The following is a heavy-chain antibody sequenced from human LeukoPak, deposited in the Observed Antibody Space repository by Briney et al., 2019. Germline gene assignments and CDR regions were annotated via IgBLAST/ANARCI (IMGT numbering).Heavy chain of an antibody. CDR1: GGSISSGSYY. CDR3: ARAPAYNWNYGWFDP. V-gene: IGHV4-61*02. Sequence: PSETLSLTCTVSGGSISSGSYYWSWIRQPAGKGLEWIGRIYTSGSTNYNPSLKSRVTISVDTSKNQFSLKLNSVTAADTAVYYCARAPAYNWNYGWFDPWGQGTLVTVSS. J-gene: IGHJ5*02. CDR2: IYTSGST. D-gene: IGHD1-7*01.